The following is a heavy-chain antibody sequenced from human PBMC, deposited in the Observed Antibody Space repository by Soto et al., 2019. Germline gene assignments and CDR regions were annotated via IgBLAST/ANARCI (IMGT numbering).Heavy chain of an antibody. V-gene: IGHV3-74*01. Sequence: EVQLVESGGGLVQPGGSLRLSCAVSGFTFTSYWMHWVRQAPGKGLVWVSRINSDGSSTSYADSVKGRFTISRDNAKNTLYLQMNSLRTEDTAVYYCARGDTRTLRSDLWGRGTLVTVSS. J-gene: IGHJ2*01. CDR1: GFTFTSYW. CDR2: INSDGSST. CDR3: ARGDTRTLRSDL. D-gene: IGHD2-21*02.